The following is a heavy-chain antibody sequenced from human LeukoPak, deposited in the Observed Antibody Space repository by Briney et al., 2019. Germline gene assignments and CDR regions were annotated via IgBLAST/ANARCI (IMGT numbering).Heavy chain of an antibody. CDR1: GYTFTGYY. V-gene: IGHV1-2*02. J-gene: IGHJ5*02. CDR2: INPNSGGT. Sequence: ASVKASCKASGYTFTGYYMHWVRQAPGQGLEWMGWINPNSGGTNYAQKFRGRVTMTRDTSISTAYMELSRLRSDDTAVYYCARDPRTPRGWFDPWGQGALVTVSS. D-gene: IGHD2-2*01. CDR3: ARDPRTPRGWFDP.